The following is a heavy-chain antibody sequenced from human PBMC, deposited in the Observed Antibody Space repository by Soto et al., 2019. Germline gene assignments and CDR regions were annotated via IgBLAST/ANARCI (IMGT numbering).Heavy chain of an antibody. Sequence: LRGYWATSRLTFSNERKNWVRQAPGKGLEWVGRIKSKTDGGTTDFAAPVKGRFAISRDDSKNMVYVQMNSLKTEDTAVYYCTTDSFFPKQKTGFDYW. V-gene: IGHV3-15*07. D-gene: IGHD3-3*01. CDR3: TTDSFFPKQKTGFDY. J-gene: IGHJ4*01. CDR1: RLTFSNER. CDR2: IKSKTDGGTT.